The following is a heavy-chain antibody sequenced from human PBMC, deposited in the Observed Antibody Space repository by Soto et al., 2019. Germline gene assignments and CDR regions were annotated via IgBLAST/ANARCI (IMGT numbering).Heavy chain of an antibody. Sequence: QLQLQESGSGLVKPLQTLSLTCGISGDSISSRGYTWTWIRQPPGKGLEWIGYIYPSGAAYYNPSLKSRVTISLETSKNRFSLNVKSATAADTAVYYCARAVFSSILYIDFWGQGITVTVSS. CDR2: IYPSGAA. D-gene: IGHD3-10*01. V-gene: IGHV4-30-2*01. J-gene: IGHJ6*03. CDR3: ARAVFSSILYIDF. CDR1: GDSISSRGYT.